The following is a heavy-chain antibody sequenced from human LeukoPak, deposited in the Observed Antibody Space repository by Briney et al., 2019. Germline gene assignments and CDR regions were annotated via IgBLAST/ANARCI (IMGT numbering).Heavy chain of an antibody. J-gene: IGHJ4*02. Sequence: GGSLRLSCAASGFDFSSNWMHWVRHAPGQGLVWVSRIKGDGISTNYADSVKGRFTISRDIAKNTLYLQMNSLRAEDTGVYYCARDKIVPHFDYWGQGTLVTVSS. D-gene: IGHD2-15*01. CDR1: GFDFSSNW. V-gene: IGHV3-74*01. CDR2: IKGDGIST. CDR3: ARDKIVPHFDY.